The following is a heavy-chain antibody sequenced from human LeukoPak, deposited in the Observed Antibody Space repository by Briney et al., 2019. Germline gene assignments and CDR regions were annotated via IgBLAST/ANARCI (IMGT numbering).Heavy chain of an antibody. CDR3: AKWPEGATPKFHH. D-gene: IGHD1-26*01. CDR2: ISASGHAT. CDR1: GFTFSSYA. Sequence: GGSLRLSCAASGFTFSSYAMSWVRQAPGKGLKPPGKGREGFSTISASGHATYYPDSVRGRFTISRDNSKSTLHLQMDSLRAEDSALYYCAKWPEGATPKFHHWGQGTLVTVSS. V-gene: IGHV3-23*01. J-gene: IGHJ4*02.